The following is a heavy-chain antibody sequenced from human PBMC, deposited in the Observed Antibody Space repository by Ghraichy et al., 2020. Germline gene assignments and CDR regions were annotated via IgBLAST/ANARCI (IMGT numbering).Heavy chain of an antibody. J-gene: IGHJ6*02. CDR2: ISAYNGNT. CDR3: ARDLLRGTRGSGMDV. V-gene: IGHV1-18*04. Sequence: ASVKVSCKASGYIFTNYGISWVRHAPGQGLEWMGWISAYNGNTNYVEKLRGRVTLTTDTSTSTAYMELGSLTSDDTAMYYCARDLLRGTRGSGMDVWGQGTTVTVSS. CDR1: GYIFTNYG. D-gene: IGHD1-14*01.